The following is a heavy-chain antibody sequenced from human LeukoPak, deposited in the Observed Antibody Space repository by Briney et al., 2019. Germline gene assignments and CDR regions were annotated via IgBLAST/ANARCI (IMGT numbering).Heavy chain of an antibody. CDR1: GYIFTNYW. CDR2: IYPGDSDS. J-gene: IGHJ4*02. Sequence: HGESLKISCKGSGYIFTNYWIGWVRQMPGKGLEWMGIIYPGDSDSRYSPSFQGQVTISADKSINTAYLQLSSLKASDTAMYYCARQFYDSSGYYPYFDSWGQGTLVTVSS. V-gene: IGHV5-51*01. D-gene: IGHD3-22*01. CDR3: ARQFYDSSGYYPYFDS.